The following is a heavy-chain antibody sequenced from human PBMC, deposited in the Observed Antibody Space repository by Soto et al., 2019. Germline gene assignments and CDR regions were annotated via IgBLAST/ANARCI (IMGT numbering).Heavy chain of an antibody. J-gene: IGHJ5*02. Sequence: PSVTLSLPCAVYGGSFSNYYWSWLHQSPGKGLEWIGEINHSGTTSQNPSLKSRVTLSIDTSNNQFSLKLSSVTAADTAVYYCARPGSLGHSSPNWFGPWGPGTLVTVSS. D-gene: IGHD6-19*01. V-gene: IGHV4-34*01. CDR3: ARPGSLGHSSPNWFGP. CDR1: GGSFSNYY. CDR2: INHSGTT.